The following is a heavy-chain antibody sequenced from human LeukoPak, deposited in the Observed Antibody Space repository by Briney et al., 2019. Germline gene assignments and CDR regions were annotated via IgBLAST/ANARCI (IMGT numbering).Heavy chain of an antibody. CDR2: IYYSGST. V-gene: IGHV4-59*01. CDR1: GGSISSYY. J-gene: IGHJ4*02. Sequence: PSETLSLTCTVSGGSISSYYWSWIRQPPGKGLEWIGYIYYSGSTNYNPSLKSRVTISVDTSKNQFSLKLSSVTAADTAVYYCARVKVTSFDYWGQGTLVTVSS. D-gene: IGHD2-21*02. CDR3: ARVKVTSFDY.